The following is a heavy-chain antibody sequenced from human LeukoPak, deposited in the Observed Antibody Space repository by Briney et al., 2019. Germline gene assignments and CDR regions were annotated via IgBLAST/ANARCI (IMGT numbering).Heavy chain of an antibody. J-gene: IGHJ4*02. CDR2: IYYSGST. CDR3: ARHTTVVPPHYFDY. D-gene: IGHD4-23*01. CDR1: GGSISSYY. Sequence: SETLSLTCTVSGGSISSYYWSWIRQPAGKGLEWIGYIYYSGSTNYNPSLKSRVTISLDTSKNQISLKLSSVTAADTAVYYCARHTTVVPPHYFDYWGQGTLVTVSS. V-gene: IGHV4-59*08.